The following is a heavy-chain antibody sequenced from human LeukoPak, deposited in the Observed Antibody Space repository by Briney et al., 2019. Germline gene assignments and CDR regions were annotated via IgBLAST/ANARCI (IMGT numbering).Heavy chain of an antibody. V-gene: IGHV1-69*04. Sequence: SVKVSCKASGGTFSSYAIGWVRQAPGQGLEWMGRIIPILGIANYAQKFQGRVTITADKSTSTAYMELSSLRSEDTAVYYCASTPRSCSGGSCYPKYYYYYGMDVWGQGTTVTVSS. D-gene: IGHD2-15*01. J-gene: IGHJ6*02. CDR1: GGTFSSYA. CDR2: IIPILGIA. CDR3: ASTPRSCSGGSCYPKYYYYYGMDV.